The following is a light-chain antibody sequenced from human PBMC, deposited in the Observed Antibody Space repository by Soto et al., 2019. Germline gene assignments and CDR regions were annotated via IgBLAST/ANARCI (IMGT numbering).Light chain of an antibody. CDR1: QNINNY. V-gene: IGKV1-33*01. CDR2: DAS. CDR3: QQYENLPT. Sequence: DIQMTPSATCLSASVGDRVTITCQASQNINNYLNWYQQKPGRAPKLLIYDASNLEAGVPSRFRGSGSGTDFTFTISRLQPEDVATYYCQQYENLPTFGQGTRLEIK. J-gene: IGKJ5*01.